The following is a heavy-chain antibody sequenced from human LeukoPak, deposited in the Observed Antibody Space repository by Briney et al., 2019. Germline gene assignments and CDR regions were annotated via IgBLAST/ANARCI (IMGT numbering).Heavy chain of an antibody. V-gene: IGHV3-43*02. J-gene: IGHJ3*02. D-gene: IGHD3-22*01. CDR1: GFTFDDYA. Sequence: PGGSLRLSCAASGFTFDDYAMHWVRQAPGKGLEWVSLISGDGVKTHYADSVQGRFTISRDNSKKSLFLQMNSLRTGDTALYYCAKDISMIVVVTPSWAFDIWGQGTMVTVSS. CDR2: ISGDGVKT. CDR3: AKDISMIVVVTPSWAFDI.